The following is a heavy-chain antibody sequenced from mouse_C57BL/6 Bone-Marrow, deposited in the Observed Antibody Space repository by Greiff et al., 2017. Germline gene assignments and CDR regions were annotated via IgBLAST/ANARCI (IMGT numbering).Heavy chain of an antibody. CDR3: ARWRDYTWFAY. Sequence: QVQLQQPGAELVMPGASVKLSCKASGYTFTSYWMHWVKQRPGQGLEWIGEIDPSDSYTNYNQKFTGNPTLTVDKSSSTAYMQLSSLPSEDSAVYYCARWRDYTWFAYWGQGTLVTVSA. J-gene: IGHJ3*01. CDR1: GYTFTSYW. D-gene: IGHD2-13*01. V-gene: IGHV1-69*01. CDR2: IDPSDSYT.